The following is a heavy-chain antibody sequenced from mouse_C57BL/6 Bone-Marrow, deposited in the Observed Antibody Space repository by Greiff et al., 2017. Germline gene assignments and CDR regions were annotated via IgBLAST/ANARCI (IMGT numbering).Heavy chain of an antibody. V-gene: IGHV5-4*01. D-gene: IGHD2-3*01. CDR2: ISDGGSYT. J-gene: IGHJ3*01. CDR3: ALIRWLPFAY. Sequence: DVQLQESGGGLVKPGGSLKLSCAASGFTFSSYAMSWVRQTPEKRLEWVATISDGGSYTYYPDNVKGRFTISRDNAKNNLYLQMSHLKSEDTAMYYCALIRWLPFAYWGQGTLVTVSA. CDR1: GFTFSSYA.